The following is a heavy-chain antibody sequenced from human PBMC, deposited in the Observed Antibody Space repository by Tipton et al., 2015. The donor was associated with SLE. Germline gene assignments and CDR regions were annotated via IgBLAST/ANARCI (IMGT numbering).Heavy chain of an antibody. V-gene: IGHV1-2*02. Sequence: QLVQSGPEVKKPGASVKVSCKASGYTFTGYYMHWVRQAPGQGLEWMGWINPNSGGTNYAQKFQGRVTMTRDTSISTAYMELSRLRSDDTAVYYCARAGEAVVPADRGTNDYWGQGTLVTVSS. CDR1: GYTFTGYY. CDR3: ARAGEAVVPADRGTNDY. J-gene: IGHJ4*02. CDR2: INPNSGGT. D-gene: IGHD2-2*01.